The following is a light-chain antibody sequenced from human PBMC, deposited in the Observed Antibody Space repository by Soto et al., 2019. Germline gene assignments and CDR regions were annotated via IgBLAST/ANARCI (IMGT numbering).Light chain of an antibody. Sequence: EIVMTQSPVTLSVSPGETANLSSRASQTVTSNLAWYQQKPGRSPRLLLSGASTRATGIPARFSGSGPGTEFTLTISRLQSEDLAVYYCQQYNDWPRTFGQGTKV. CDR3: QQYNDWPRT. J-gene: IGKJ1*01. CDR2: GAS. V-gene: IGKV3-15*01. CDR1: QTVTSN.